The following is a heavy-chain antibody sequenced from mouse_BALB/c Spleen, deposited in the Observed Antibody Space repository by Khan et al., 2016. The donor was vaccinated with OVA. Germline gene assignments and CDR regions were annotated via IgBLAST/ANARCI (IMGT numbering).Heavy chain of an antibody. J-gene: IGHJ3*01. CDR3: ALHCQDAWFTY. CDR1: GYSFTSYY. Sequence: VQLQQSGPELMKPGASVKISCKASGYSFTSYYIHWVMQSHGTSLEWIGYIDPSSGDTTYNQKFKGKAALTVDKSSSTAYIHFSNLTSEDSAFYYSALHCQDAWFTYWGQGTLVTVSA. CDR2: IDPSSGDT. V-gene: IGHV1S135*01.